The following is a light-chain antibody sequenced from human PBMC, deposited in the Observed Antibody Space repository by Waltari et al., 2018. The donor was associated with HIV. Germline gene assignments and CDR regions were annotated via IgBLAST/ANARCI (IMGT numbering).Light chain of an antibody. V-gene: IGLV2-14*03. CDR2: DVT. CDR3: SSYTRSSTHYV. Sequence: QSALTQTASVSGSPGQSITISCTGTNSDVGGYNFVSWYQHHPGRAPKLILYDVTNRPSGVANRFAGSKSGNTASLTISGLQAEDEADYCCSSYTRSSTHYVFGTGTKVTVL. J-gene: IGLJ1*01. CDR1: NSDVGGYNF.